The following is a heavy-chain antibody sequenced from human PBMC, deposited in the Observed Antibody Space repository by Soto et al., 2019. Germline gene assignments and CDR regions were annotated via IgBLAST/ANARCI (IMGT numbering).Heavy chain of an antibody. D-gene: IGHD3-16*01. Sequence: TLSLTCTVSGGSTSSDNYWSCIRQPPVKGLEWIGHIYYSGNTDYNPSLKSRLAISIDTSKNQFSLKLSSVTAADTAVYFCAREGGESSDGLYYFDSWGQGSLVTVSS. V-gene: IGHV4-30-4*01. J-gene: IGHJ4*02. CDR1: GGSTSSDNY. CDR3: AREGGESSDGLYYFDS. CDR2: IYYSGNT.